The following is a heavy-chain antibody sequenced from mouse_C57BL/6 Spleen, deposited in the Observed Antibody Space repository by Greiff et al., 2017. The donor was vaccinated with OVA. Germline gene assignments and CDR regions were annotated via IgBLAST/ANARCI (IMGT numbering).Heavy chain of an antibody. CDR2: IDPSDSYT. V-gene: IGHV1-50*01. CDR3: ARRTDYYAMDY. J-gene: IGHJ4*01. Sequence: QVQLQPPWAELVKPGASVKLSCKASGYTFTSYWMQWVKQRPGQGLEWIGEIDPSDSYTNYNQKFKGKATLTVDTSSSTAYMQLSSLTSEDSAVYYCARRTDYYAMDYWGQGTSVTVSS. CDR1: GYTFTSYW.